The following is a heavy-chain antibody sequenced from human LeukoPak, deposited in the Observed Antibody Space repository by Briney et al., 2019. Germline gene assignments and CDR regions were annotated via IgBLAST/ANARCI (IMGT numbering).Heavy chain of an antibody. CDR2: ISGSGGST. CDR3: AKDREGSGWYVFDY. D-gene: IGHD6-19*01. Sequence: GRFLRLSCAASGFTFSSYALNWVRQAPGKGLEWVSAISGSGGSTYYADSVKGRFAISRDSSKNTLYLQMNSLRAEDTAVYYCAKDREGSGWYVFDYWGQGTLVTVSS. V-gene: IGHV3-23*01. J-gene: IGHJ4*02. CDR1: GFTFSSYA.